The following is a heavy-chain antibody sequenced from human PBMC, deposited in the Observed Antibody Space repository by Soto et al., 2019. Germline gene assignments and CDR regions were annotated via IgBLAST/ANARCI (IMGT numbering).Heavy chain of an antibody. CDR2: MYYSGIT. Sequence: SETLSLTCTVSGGSISSYYWSWIRQPPGKGLEWIGYMYYSGITNYNPSPKSRVTISVDTSKNQSSLKLSSVPAADTAVYYCVSLKLVHYYYGMHVWWQGPTLTRSS. J-gene: IGHJ6*01. V-gene: IGHV4-59*08. D-gene: IGHD6-13*01. CDR3: VSLKLVHYYYGMHV. CDR1: GGSISSYY.